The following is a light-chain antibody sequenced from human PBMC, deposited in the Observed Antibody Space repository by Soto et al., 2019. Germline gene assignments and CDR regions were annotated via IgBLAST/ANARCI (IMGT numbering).Light chain of an antibody. Sequence: EIVMTQSPATLSVTPGARATLSCRASQSVSSNLAWYQQKPGQAPRLLIYGASTRATGIPARFSGSGSGTDFTLTISSLQPEDFAVYYCQQRSSWPLTFGQGTRLEIK. CDR3: QQRSSWPLT. J-gene: IGKJ5*01. CDR1: QSVSSN. V-gene: IGKV3-15*01. CDR2: GAS.